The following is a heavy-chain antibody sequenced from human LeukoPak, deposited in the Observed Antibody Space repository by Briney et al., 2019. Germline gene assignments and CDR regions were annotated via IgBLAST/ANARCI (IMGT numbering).Heavy chain of an antibody. CDR3: AKDPTHYRVWDYYETIGLSY. J-gene: IGHJ4*02. Sequence: GGSLRLSCAASGFTFSSYSMNWVRQAPGKGLEWVAVISSDGSNKYYADSVKGRFTISRDNSKNTLNLHMNSLRAEDTAVYCAKDPTHYRVWDYYETIGLSYWGQGTLVTVSS. V-gene: IGHV3-30*18. CDR2: ISSDGSNK. CDR1: GFTFSSYS. D-gene: IGHD3-22*01.